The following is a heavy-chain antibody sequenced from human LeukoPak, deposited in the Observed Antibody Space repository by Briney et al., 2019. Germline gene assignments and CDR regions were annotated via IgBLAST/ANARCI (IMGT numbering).Heavy chain of an antibody. J-gene: IGHJ4*02. D-gene: IGHD6-6*01. Sequence: SQTLSLTCVISGDSVSSKSATWSWIRQSPSRGLEWLGRTYYRSKWYNDYAVSVKSRITINPDTSKNQFSLQLNSVTPEDMAVYYCAKVGGPFSSSSRFDYWGQGTLVTVSS. CDR2: TYYRSKWYN. CDR3: AKVGGPFSSSSRFDY. CDR1: GDSVSSKSAT. V-gene: IGHV6-1*01.